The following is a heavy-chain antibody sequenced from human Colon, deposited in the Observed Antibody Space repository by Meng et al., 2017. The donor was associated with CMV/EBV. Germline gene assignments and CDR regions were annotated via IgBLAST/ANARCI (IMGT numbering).Heavy chain of an antibody. D-gene: IGHD3-10*01. V-gene: IGHV1-2*02. Sequence: QGQLLQLGAEVKKPGAYVKVSGKTSGYTFTGYFMFWVRQAPGQGLEWMGSLNPNSGDTNSAQKFHGRLTMTRDTSIHTAYMELGSLRSDDTAVYYCATISGGDFDFWGQGTLVTVSS. CDR3: ATISGGDFDF. CDR1: GYTFTGYF. J-gene: IGHJ4*02. CDR2: LNPNSGDT.